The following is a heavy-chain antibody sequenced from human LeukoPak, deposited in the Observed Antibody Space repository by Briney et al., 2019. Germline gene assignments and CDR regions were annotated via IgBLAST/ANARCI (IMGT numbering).Heavy chain of an antibody. J-gene: IGHJ4*02. CDR1: GGSFSGYY. CDR2: INHSGST. Sequence: SSETLSLTCAVYGGSFSGYYWSWIRQPPGKGLESIGEINHSGSTNYNPSLKSRVTISVDTSKNQFSLKLSSVTAADTAVYYCARWGLYSSSSFDYWGQGTLVTVSS. CDR3: ARWGLYSSSSFDY. V-gene: IGHV4-34*01. D-gene: IGHD6-6*01.